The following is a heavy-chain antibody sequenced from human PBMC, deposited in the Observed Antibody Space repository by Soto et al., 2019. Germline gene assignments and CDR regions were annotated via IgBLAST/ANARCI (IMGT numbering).Heavy chain of an antibody. J-gene: IGHJ6*02. CDR1: GGTFSSYA. CDR2: IIPIFGTA. D-gene: IGHD2-15*01. CDR3: AKTVAAHYYYGMDV. Sequence: QVQLVQSGAEVKKPGSSVKVSCKASGGTFSSYAISWVRQAPGQGLEWMGGIIPIFGTANYAQKFQGRVTIXAXEXPSTADMELSSLRSEDTAVYYCAKTVAAHYYYGMDVWGQGTTVTVSS. V-gene: IGHV1-69*12.